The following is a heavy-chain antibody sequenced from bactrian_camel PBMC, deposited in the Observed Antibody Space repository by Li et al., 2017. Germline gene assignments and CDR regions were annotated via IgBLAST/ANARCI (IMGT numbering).Heavy chain of an antibody. Sequence: HVQLVESGGGSVQAGGSLRLSCAGSGRTYMKWCMGWYRQVPGKEREGLATIDSDGRTAYADSVKGRFTISKDKDKNILYLQMDNLQPEDSATYRCAASWGLTATTALGSIIYPDQFGYWGDGTQVTVS. D-gene: IGHD5*01. CDR2: IDSDGRT. CDR3: AASWGLTATTALGSIIYPDQFGY. V-gene: IGHV3S57*01. CDR1: GRTYMKWC. J-gene: IGHJ6*01.